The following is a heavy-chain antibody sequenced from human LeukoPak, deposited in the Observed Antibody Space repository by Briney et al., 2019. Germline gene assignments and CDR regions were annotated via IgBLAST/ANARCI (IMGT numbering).Heavy chain of an antibody. D-gene: IGHD3-10*01. Sequence: GGSLRLSCAASGFTFSSYSMNWVRQAPGKGLEWVSSIGGSSSSIYYAYSVKGRFTISRDNAKNSLFLQMNSLRAEDTAVYYCARDLGFGDTDYYYYYGMDVWGQGTTVTVSS. CDR1: GFTFSSYS. V-gene: IGHV3-21*01. J-gene: IGHJ6*02. CDR3: ARDLGFGDTDYYYYYGMDV. CDR2: IGGSSSSI.